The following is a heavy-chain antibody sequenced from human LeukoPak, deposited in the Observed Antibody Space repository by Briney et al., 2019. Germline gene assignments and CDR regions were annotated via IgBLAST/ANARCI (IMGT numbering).Heavy chain of an antibody. CDR2: ISGDGGST. CDR1: GFTFDDYA. V-gene: IGHV3-43*02. J-gene: IGHJ4*02. D-gene: IGHD2/OR15-2a*01. Sequence: GGSLRLSCAASGFTFDDYAMHWVRQAPGKGLEWVSLISGDGGSTYYADSVKSRFTISRDNSKNSLYLQMNSLGTEDTALYYCATSDFAAHFDYWGQGTLVTVSS. CDR3: ATSDFAAHFDY.